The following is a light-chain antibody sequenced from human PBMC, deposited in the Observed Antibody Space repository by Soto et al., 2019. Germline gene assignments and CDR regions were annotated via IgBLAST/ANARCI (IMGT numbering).Light chain of an antibody. Sequence: QSALTQPASVSGSPGQTITISCTGTSSDVGDYKYVSWYQQHPCKAPKLIIYDVTKRPSGLSNRFSGSKAANTASLPISGLQAEDEADYFCSSYRTPTPSRVFGGGTKLTVL. CDR1: SSDVGDYKY. J-gene: IGLJ3*02. V-gene: IGLV2-14*01. CDR3: SSYRTPTPSRV. CDR2: DVT.